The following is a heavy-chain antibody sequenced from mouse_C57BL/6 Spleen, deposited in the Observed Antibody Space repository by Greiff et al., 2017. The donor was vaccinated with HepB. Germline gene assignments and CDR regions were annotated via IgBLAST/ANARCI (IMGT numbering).Heavy chain of an antibody. CDR1: GYTFTDYN. CDR2: INPNNGGT. D-gene: IGHD1-1*01. V-gene: IGHV1-18*01. Sequence: VQLKQSGPELVKPGASVKIPCKASGYTFTDYNMDWVKQSHGKSLEWIGDINPNNGGTIYNQKFKGKATLTVDKSSSTAYMELRSLTSEDTAVYYCAREDYYGSTWFAYWGQGTLVTVSA. CDR3: AREDYYGSTWFAY. J-gene: IGHJ3*01.